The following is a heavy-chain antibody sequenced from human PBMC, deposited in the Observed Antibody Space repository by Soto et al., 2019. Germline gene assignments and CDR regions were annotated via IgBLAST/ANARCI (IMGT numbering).Heavy chain of an antibody. CDR1: GYTFTGYY. V-gene: IGHV1-2*02. Sequence: ASVKVSCKASGYTFTGYYMHWVRQAPGQGLEWMGWINPNSGGTNYAQKFQGRVTMTRDTSISTAYMELSRLRSDDTAVYYCARDQGTGSSSPTGYGTDVSGQGTTVTVSS. CDR2: INPNSGGT. D-gene: IGHD6-13*01. J-gene: IGHJ6*02. CDR3: ARDQGTGSSSPTGYGTDV.